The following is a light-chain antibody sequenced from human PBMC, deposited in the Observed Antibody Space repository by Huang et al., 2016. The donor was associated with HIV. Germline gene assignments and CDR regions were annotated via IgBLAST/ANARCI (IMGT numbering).Light chain of an antibody. J-gene: IGKJ2*01. CDR2: DAS. Sequence: EIVLTQSPATLSLSPGERATLSCRASQSFSSYLAGYQQKPGQAPRLLIYDASNRATGIPARFRGSESGTDFTLTISSLEPEDFAVYYCQQRIGQGTKLEIK. CDR1: QSFSSY. CDR3: QQR. V-gene: IGKV3-11*01.